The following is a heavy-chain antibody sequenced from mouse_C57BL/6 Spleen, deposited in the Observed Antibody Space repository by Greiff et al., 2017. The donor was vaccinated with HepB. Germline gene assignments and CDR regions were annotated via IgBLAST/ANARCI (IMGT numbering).Heavy chain of an antibody. D-gene: IGHD2-3*01. CDR1: GYTFTDYY. Sequence: QVQLQQSGAELVRPGASVKLSCKASGYTFTDYYINWVKQRPGQGLEWIARIYPGSGNTYYNEKFKGKATLTAEKSSSTAYMQLSSLTSEDSAVYFCARDRCYDYWGQGTLVTVSA. J-gene: IGHJ3*01. CDR3: ARDRCYDY. CDR2: IYPGSGNT. V-gene: IGHV1-76*01.